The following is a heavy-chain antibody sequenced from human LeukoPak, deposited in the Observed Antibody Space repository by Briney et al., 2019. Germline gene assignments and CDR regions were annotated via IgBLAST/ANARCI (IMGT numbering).Heavy chain of an antibody. V-gene: IGHV5-51*01. CDR3: ARCRPFFDP. Sequence: GESLEISCKASGYRFTSYWIGWGRQMPGKGLEWMGIFYPGDSDTRYSPSFQGQVTISADKSISTAYLQWSSLKASDTAIYYCARCRPFFDPWGQGTLVTVSS. J-gene: IGHJ5*02. CDR2: FYPGDSDT. CDR1: GYRFTSYW.